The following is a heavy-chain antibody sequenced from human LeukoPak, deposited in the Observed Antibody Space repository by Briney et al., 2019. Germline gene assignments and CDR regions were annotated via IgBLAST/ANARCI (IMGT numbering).Heavy chain of an antibody. J-gene: IGHJ4*02. Sequence: SETLSLTCAVYGGSFSGYYWSWIRQPPGKGLEWIGEINHSGSTNYNPSLKSRVTISVDTSKNQFSLKLSSVTAADTAVYYCAGGSTVVTPRFDYWGQGTLVTVSS. CDR3: AGGSTVVTPRFDY. D-gene: IGHD4-23*01. V-gene: IGHV4-34*01. CDR1: GGSFSGYY. CDR2: INHSGST.